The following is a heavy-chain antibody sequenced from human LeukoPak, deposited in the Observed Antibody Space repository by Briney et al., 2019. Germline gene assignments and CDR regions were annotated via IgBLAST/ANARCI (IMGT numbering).Heavy chain of an antibody. CDR2: IYYSGSI. V-gene: IGHV4-59*08. Sequence: PSETLSLTCTVSGGSISSYYWSWIRQPPGKGLEWIGYIYYSGSINYNPSLKSRVTISVDTSKNQFSLKLSSVTAADTAVYYCARPGGDGYNYGAFDIWGQGTMVTVSS. J-gene: IGHJ3*02. D-gene: IGHD5-24*01. CDR1: GGSISSYY. CDR3: ARPGGDGYNYGAFDI.